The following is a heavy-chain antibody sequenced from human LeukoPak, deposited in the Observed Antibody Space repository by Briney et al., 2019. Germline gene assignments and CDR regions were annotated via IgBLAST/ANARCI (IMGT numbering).Heavy chain of an antibody. Sequence: PGGSLRLSCAASGFTFSNAGMSWVRQAPGKGLEWVGRIKSKTDGGTRDYAAPVKGRFTISRDDSHNTLYLKMNSLNTEHTAVYYCTLRGGTTVTTPFNYYYYYMDVWGKGTTVTVSS. J-gene: IGHJ6*03. CDR3: TLRGGTTVTTPFNYYYYYMDV. CDR2: IKSKTDGGTR. CDR1: GFTFSNAG. V-gene: IGHV3-15*01. D-gene: IGHD4-17*01.